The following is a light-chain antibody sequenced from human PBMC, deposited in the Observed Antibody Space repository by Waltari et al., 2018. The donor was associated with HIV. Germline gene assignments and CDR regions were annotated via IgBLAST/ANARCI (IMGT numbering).Light chain of an antibody. CDR1: QDISNW. CDR3: QQANTYLSLA. J-gene: IGKJ4*01. Sequence: DIQMTQSPSSVSASVGDSVTITCRARQDISNWLAWYQKKPGKAPELLIYAASRLQTGVPSRFSGSGSGTEFTLTISSLHPEDFATYFCQQANTYLSLAFGGGTKVEI. V-gene: IGKV1-12*02. CDR2: AAS.